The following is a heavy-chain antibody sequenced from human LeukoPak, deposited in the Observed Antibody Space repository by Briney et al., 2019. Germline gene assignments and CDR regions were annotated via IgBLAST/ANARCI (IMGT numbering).Heavy chain of an antibody. J-gene: IGHJ3*02. D-gene: IGHD3-9*01. V-gene: IGHV4-39*07. CDR1: GGSISSSSYY. CDR2: IYYSGST. CDR3: ARDIGPNYDILTGYSMGAFDI. Sequence: SETLSLTCTVSGGSISSSSYYWGWIRQPPGKGLEWIGSIYYSGSTYYNPSLKSRVTISVDTSKNQFSLKLSSVTAADTAVYYCARDIGPNYDILTGYSMGAFDIWGQGTMVTVSS.